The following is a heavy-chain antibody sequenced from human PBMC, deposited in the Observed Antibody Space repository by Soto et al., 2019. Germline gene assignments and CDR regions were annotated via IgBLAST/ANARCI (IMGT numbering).Heavy chain of an antibody. D-gene: IGHD6-13*01. CDR3: ARDLAAAGYQRPNYYYYGMDV. Sequence: GASVKVSCKASGSTFTSYAMHWVRQAPGQRLEWMGWINAGNGNTKYSQKFQGRVTITRDTSASTAYMELSSLRSEDTAVYYCARDLAAAGYQRPNYYYYGMDVWGQGTTVTVSS. V-gene: IGHV1-3*01. CDR2: INAGNGNT. J-gene: IGHJ6*02. CDR1: GSTFTSYA.